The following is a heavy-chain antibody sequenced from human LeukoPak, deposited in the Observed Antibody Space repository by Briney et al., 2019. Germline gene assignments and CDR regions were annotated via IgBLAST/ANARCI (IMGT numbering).Heavy chain of an antibody. J-gene: IGHJ5*02. D-gene: IGHD3-9*01. CDR2: INPNSGGT. V-gene: IGHV1-2*02. CDR3: ARDQTYDILTGYSDNWFDP. Sequence: SVKVSCKASGYTFTGYYMHWVRQAPGQGLEWMGWINPNSGGTNYAQKFQGRVTMTRDTSISTAYMELSRLRSDDTAVYYCARDQTYDILTGYSDNWFDPWGQGTLVTVSS. CDR1: GYTFTGYY.